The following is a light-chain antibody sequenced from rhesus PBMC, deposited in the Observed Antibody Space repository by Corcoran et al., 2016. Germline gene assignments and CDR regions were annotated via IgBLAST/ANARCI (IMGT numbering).Light chain of an antibody. J-gene: IGKJ4*01. CDR1: QGISSY. V-gene: IGKV1-18*01. CDR2: AAS. Sequence: DIQMTQSPSSLSASVGDTVTITCRASQGISSYLNWFQQKPGKAPKIRIYAASSLQSGVPSRFSGSGSGTDYTLTISSLQPEDFASYYCQQGYNTLTFGGGTKVEIK. CDR3: QQGYNTLT.